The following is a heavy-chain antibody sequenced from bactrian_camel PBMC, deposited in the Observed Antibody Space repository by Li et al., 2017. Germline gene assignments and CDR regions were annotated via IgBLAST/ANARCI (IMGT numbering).Heavy chain of an antibody. D-gene: IGHD3*01. CDR1: GFTFSSYA. CDR2: INSGGGST. J-gene: IGHJ4*01. Sequence: VQLVESGGGLVQPGGSLRLSCAASGFTFSSYAMFWVRQAPGKGLEWVSAINSGGGSTYYADSVKGRFTISRDNAKNTVYLQMNSLKSEDTALYYCATDRWTAYPYYNYWGQGTQVTVS. V-gene: IGHV3S40*01. CDR3: ATDRWTAYPYYNY.